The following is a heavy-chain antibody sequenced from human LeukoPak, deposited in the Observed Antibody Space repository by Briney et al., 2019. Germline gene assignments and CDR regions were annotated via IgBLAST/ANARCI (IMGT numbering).Heavy chain of an antibody. CDR1: GFTFSSYG. CDR2: IWYDGSNK. Sequence: GGSLRLSCAASGFTFSSYGMHWVRHAPGKGLQWVALIWYDGSNKYYADSVKGRFTISRDNSKKTLYLQMNSLRAEDTAVYYCARERGDILMPNWFDPWGQGTLVTVSS. V-gene: IGHV3-33*01. J-gene: IGHJ5*02. D-gene: IGHD3-10*01. CDR3: ARERGDILMPNWFDP.